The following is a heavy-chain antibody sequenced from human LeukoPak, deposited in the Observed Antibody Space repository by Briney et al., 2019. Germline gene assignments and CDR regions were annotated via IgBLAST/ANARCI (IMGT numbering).Heavy chain of an antibody. CDR3: AGERGEEYSSGWYKTNFFDN. CDR1: GGSISSDNDY. CDR2: IFHSGST. Sequence: PSETLSLTCTVSGGSISSDNDYWGWIRQPPGKGLEWIGSIFHSGSTYYNPSLKSRVAISVDTSKNQFSLKLSSVTAADTAVYYCAGERGEEYSSGWYKTNFFDNWGQGIRVTVSS. V-gene: IGHV4-39*07. J-gene: IGHJ4*02. D-gene: IGHD6-19*01.